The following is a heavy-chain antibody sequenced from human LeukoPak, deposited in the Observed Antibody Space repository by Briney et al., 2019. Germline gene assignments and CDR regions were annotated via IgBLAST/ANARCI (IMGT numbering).Heavy chain of an antibody. CDR3: ARTSDYYGLGSQT. V-gene: IGHV4-59*07. CDR2: LYYSGRN. CDR1: GGHISSYY. Sequence: SDTLSLTCTVSGGHISSYYWIWIPQPPGKGQVWIVYLYYSGRNNYNPSLKSRVTISVDTSKNHFSLKLSSVIAADTAVYYCARTSDYYGLGSQTWGQGTLVTVSS. J-gene: IGHJ1*01. D-gene: IGHD3-10*01.